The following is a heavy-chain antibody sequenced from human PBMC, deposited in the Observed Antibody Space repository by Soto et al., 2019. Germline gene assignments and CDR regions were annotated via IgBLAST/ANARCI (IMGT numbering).Heavy chain of an antibody. Sequence: ASVKVSCKASGYSFTSYGISWVRQAPGQGLDWMGWTTTYNGNTKYAQDLQGRVTMTTDTSTSTAYMELRSLRSDDTAVYYCARFSGGVYNTYYFYYGMDAWGQGTTVTVSS. CDR2: TTTYNGNT. CDR1: GYSFTSYG. J-gene: IGHJ6*02. CDR3: ARFSGGVYNTYYFYYGMDA. V-gene: IGHV1-18*04. D-gene: IGHD2-15*01.